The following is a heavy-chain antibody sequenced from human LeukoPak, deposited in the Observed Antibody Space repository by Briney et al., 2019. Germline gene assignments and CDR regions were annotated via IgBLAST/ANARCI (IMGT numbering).Heavy chain of an antibody. J-gene: IGHJ4*02. CDR2: IYYSGST. Sequence: SETLSLTCTVSGGSISSSSYYWGWIRQPPGKGLEWIGSIYYSGSTYYNPSLKSRVTISVDTSKNQISLKLSSVTAADTAVYYCARIRVVGATTVDYWGQGTLVTVSS. V-gene: IGHV4-39*01. D-gene: IGHD1-26*01. CDR3: ARIRVVGATTVDY. CDR1: GGSISSSSYY.